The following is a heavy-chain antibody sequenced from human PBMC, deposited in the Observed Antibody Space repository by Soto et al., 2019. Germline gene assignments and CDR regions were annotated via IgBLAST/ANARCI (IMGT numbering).Heavy chain of an antibody. V-gene: IGHV3-23*01. CDR2: ISGMEDRT. CDR1: GFNLRDQA. D-gene: IGHD3-10*01. CDR3: AKTHTGG. Sequence: LQSGGGIAQPGGSLRLSCTASGFNLRDQALSWVRQAPGGGLEWVSGISGMEDRTNYADFVKGRFFISKDRAKNTLTLQMNGLRVDVTAVYYCAKTHTGGWGQGTQVTVSS. J-gene: IGHJ4*02.